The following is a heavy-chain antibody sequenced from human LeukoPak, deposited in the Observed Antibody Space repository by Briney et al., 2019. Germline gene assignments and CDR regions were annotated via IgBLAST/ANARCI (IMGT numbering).Heavy chain of an antibody. J-gene: IGHJ6*02. CDR1: GFTFSSSS. Sequence: RTGVCLRLSCAASGFTFSSSSMNWVRQAPGKGLEWVSYISSSSSTIYYADSVKGRFTISRDNAKNSLYLQMNSLRAEDTAVYYCAGGYSSSWYYYYYYGMDVWGQGTTVTVSS. CDR2: ISSSSSTI. V-gene: IGHV3-48*01. CDR3: AGGYSSSWYYYYYYGMDV. D-gene: IGHD6-13*01.